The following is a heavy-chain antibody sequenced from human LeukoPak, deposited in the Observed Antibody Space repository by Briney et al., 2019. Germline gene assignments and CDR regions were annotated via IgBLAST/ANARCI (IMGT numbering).Heavy chain of an antibody. V-gene: IGHV1-8*01. CDR1: GYTFTNYD. J-gene: IGHJ4*02. Sequence: ASVKVSCKASGYTFTNYDINWVRQATGQGLEWMGYKNPNSGNSAYAQKFQGRVTITTDASIGTAYMELSGLRSEDTALYYCAREGLDYWGQGTLVTVSS. CDR2: KNPNSGNS. CDR3: AREGLDY.